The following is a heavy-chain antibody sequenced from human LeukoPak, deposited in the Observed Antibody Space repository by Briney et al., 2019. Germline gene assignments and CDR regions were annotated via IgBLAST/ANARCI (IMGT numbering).Heavy chain of an antibody. J-gene: IGHJ4*02. CDR1: GFTFSRYE. V-gene: IGHV3-48*03. CDR3: AREWEENGARLDVLDS. D-gene: IGHD1-26*01. CDR2: ISGSGSRI. Sequence: GGSLRLSCAAAGFTFSRYELNWVRQAPGQPLDWTSSISGSGSRIYYADSVKGRFTISRDNAKNALYLQMNSLRAEDTAVYYCAREWEENGARLDVLDSWGQGTLVTVSS.